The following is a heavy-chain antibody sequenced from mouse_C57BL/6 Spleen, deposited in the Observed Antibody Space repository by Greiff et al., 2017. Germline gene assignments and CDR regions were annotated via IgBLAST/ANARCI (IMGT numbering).Heavy chain of an antibody. CDR1: GFTFSSYA. CDR3: ARTGTAMDY. J-gene: IGHJ4*01. CDR2: ISDGGSYT. V-gene: IGHV5-4*01. D-gene: IGHD4-1*01. Sequence: DVHLVESGGGLVKPGGSLKLSCAASGFTFSSYAMSWVRQTPEKRLEWVATISDGGSYTYYPDNVKGRFTISRDNAKNNLYLQMSHLKSEDTAMYYCARTGTAMDYWGQGTSVTVSS.